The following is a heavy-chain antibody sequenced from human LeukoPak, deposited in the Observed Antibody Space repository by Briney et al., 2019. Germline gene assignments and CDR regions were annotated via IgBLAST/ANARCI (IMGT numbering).Heavy chain of an antibody. Sequence: PGGSLRLSCAASGFTFSSYAMHWVRQAPGKGLEWVSDIWYNGNTYYADSVKGRFTISRDNSKSTLYLQMNSLRAEDTAVYYCAREEGVDGTSGINNWGQGTLVIVYS. J-gene: IGHJ4*02. D-gene: IGHD4-23*01. CDR3: AREEGVDGTSGINN. CDR1: GFTFSSYA. V-gene: IGHV3-33*08. CDR2: IWYNGNT.